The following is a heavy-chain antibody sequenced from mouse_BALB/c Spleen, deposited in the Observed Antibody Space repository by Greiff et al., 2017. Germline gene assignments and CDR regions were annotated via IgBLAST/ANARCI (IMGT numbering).Heavy chain of an antibody. D-gene: IGHD4-1*01. Sequence: EVHLVESGGGLVKPGGSLKLSCAASGFTFSDYYMYWVRQTPEKRLEWVATISDGGSYTYYPDSVKGRFTISRDNAKNNLYLQMSSLKSEDTAMYYCAREGTGTDAYWGQGTLVTVSA. CDR1: GFTFSDYY. CDR2: ISDGGSYT. CDR3: AREGTGTDAY. J-gene: IGHJ3*01. V-gene: IGHV5-4*02.